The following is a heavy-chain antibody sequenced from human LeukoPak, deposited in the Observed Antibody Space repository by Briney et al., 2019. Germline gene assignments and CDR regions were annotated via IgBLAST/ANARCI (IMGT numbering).Heavy chain of an antibody. CDR1: GGTFSSYA. V-gene: IGHV1-69*04. J-gene: IGHJ4*02. CDR2: IIPILGIA. D-gene: IGHD3-10*01. Sequence: SVKVSCKASGGTFSSYAISWVRQAPGQGLEWMGRIIPILGIANYAQKFQGRVTITADKSTSTAYMELSSLRSEDTAVYNCAREETYYYGSGSAPLTHWGQGTLVTVSS. CDR3: AREETYYYGSGSAPLTH.